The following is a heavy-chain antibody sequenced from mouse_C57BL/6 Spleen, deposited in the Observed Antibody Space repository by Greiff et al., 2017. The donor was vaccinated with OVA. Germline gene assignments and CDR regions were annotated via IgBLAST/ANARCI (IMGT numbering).Heavy chain of an antibody. CDR3: ARMKTTVDPYYLDY. D-gene: IGHD1-1*01. V-gene: IGHV1-53*01. CDR2: INPGNGGT. Sequence: QVQLQQPGTELVKPGASVKLSCKASGYTFTSYWMHWVKQRPGQGLEWIGNINPGNGGTNYNEKFKSKATLTVDKSSSTAYMQLSSLTSEYSAVYYCARMKTTVDPYYLDYWGQGTTLTVSS. J-gene: IGHJ2*01. CDR1: GYTFTSYW.